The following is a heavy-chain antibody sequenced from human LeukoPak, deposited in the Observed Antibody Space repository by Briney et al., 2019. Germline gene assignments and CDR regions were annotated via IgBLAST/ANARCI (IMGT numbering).Heavy chain of an antibody. Sequence: SETLSLTCTVSGGSISSSSYYWGWIRQPPGQGLEWIGSIYYSGSTYYNPSLKSRVTISVDTSKNQFSLKLSSVTAADTAVYYCARRTIGAVAATGSWFDPWGLGTLVTVSS. CDR1: GGSISSSSYY. V-gene: IGHV4-39*01. CDR2: IYYSGST. CDR3: ARRTIGAVAATGSWFDP. D-gene: IGHD2-15*01. J-gene: IGHJ5*02.